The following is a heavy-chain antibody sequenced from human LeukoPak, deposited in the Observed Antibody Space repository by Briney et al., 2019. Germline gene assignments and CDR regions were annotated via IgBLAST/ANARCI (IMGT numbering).Heavy chain of an antibody. J-gene: IGHJ3*02. CDR3: ARGHIAVSAHDDAFDI. CDR2: VSWNSGNI. Sequence: PGGSLRLSCAAPGFTFDDYAMHWVRHAPGKGLEWVSGVSWNSGNIGYADSVKGRFTISRDNAKNSLYLQMNSLRAEDAALYYCARGHIAVSAHDDAFDIWGQGTMVTVSS. V-gene: IGHV3-9*01. D-gene: IGHD6-19*01. CDR1: GFTFDDYA.